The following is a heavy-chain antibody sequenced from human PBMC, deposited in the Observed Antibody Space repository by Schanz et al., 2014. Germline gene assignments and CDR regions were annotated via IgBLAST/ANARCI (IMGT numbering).Heavy chain of an antibody. CDR2: IKKDGSEK. J-gene: IGHJ5*02. V-gene: IGHV3-7*01. Sequence: EAHLVESGGGLVKPGGSLRLSCAASGFTFSGFWMTWVRQAPGKGLEWVANIKKDGSEKYYVDSVKGRFTISRDNAKNSLFLQMNSLRPEDTAVYYCARGRVLESWGQGTLVTVSS. CDR3: ARGRVLES. D-gene: IGHD1-1*01. CDR1: GFTFSGFW.